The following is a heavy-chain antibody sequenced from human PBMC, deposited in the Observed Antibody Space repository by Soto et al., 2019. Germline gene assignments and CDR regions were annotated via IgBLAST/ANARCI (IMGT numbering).Heavy chain of an antibody. J-gene: IGHJ4*02. D-gene: IGHD6-19*01. Sequence: QLQLQESGSGLVKPSQTLSLTCAVSGGSISSGGYSWSWIRQPPGKGLEWIGYIYHSGSTYYNPSLQSRVTIAXXRXKXXFSLKLSSVTAADTAVYYCARDRGDSSSGWYYFDYWGQGTLVTVSS. CDR1: GGSISSGGYS. V-gene: IGHV4-30-2*01. CDR3: ARDRGDSSSGWYYFDY. CDR2: IYHSGST.